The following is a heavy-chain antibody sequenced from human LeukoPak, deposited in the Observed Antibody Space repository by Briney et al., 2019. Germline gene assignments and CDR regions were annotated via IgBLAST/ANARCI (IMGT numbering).Heavy chain of an antibody. CDR3: ARAFSSAWYPYSIGVLWFDY. CDR2: IYYTGSA. Sequence: SETLSLTCTVSGGSISSYYWSWIRQPPGKGLEWIGYIYYTGSANYNPSLKSRVTISVDTSKNQFSLKLTSVTAADTAVYYCARAFSSAWYPYSIGVLWFDYWGQGTLVTVSS. D-gene: IGHD6-19*01. V-gene: IGHV4-59*01. CDR1: GGSISSYY. J-gene: IGHJ4*02.